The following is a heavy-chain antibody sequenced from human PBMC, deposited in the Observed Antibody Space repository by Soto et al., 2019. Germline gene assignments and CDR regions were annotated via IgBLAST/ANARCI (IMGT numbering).Heavy chain of an antibody. CDR2: IYSGGST. CDR3: SRTIQYYEDSSGQSAWFDP. J-gene: IGHJ5*02. D-gene: IGHD3-22*01. V-gene: IGHV3-53*04. CDR1: GFTVSSNY. Sequence: SLRLSCAASGFTVSSNYMSWVRQAPGKGLEWVSVIYSGGSTYYADSVKGRFTISRHNSKNTLYLQMNILRAEDTAVYYCSRTIQYYEDSSGQSAWFDPWGQGTLVTVSS.